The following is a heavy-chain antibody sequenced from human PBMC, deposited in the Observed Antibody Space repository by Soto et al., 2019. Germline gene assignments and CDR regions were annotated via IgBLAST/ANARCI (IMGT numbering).Heavy chain of an antibody. CDR2: ISYDGSNK. Sequence: GGSLRPSCASSGFTFSSYAMHWVRPAPGKGLECVAVISYDGSNKYYADCVKGRFTISRDNSKNTLYLQMNSLRAEDTAVYYCAKELYDFLDAFDIWGQGTMVTVSS. CDR1: GFTFSSYA. J-gene: IGHJ3*02. V-gene: IGHV3-30*18. D-gene: IGHD3-3*01. CDR3: AKELYDFLDAFDI.